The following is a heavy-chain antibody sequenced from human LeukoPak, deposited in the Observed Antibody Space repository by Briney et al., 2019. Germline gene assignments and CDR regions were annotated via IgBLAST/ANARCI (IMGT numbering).Heavy chain of an antibody. CDR2: INPSGGST. V-gene: IGHV1-46*01. Sequence: ASVKVSCKASGYTFTSYYMHWVRQAPGQGLEWMGIINPSGGSTSYAQKFQGRVTMTRDTSTSTVYMELSSLRSEDTAVYYCARDHHSSSWYVGTTDFDYWGQGTLVTVSS. J-gene: IGHJ4*02. CDR1: GYTFTSYY. CDR3: ARDHHSSSWYVGTTDFDY. D-gene: IGHD6-13*01.